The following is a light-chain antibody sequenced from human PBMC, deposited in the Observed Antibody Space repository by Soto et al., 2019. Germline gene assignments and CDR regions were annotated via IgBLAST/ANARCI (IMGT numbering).Light chain of an antibody. CDR1: QSVSSN. CDR2: GAS. J-gene: IGKJ5*01. CDR3: QQRSNWPPIT. V-gene: IGKV3D-20*02. Sequence: ILLTQSPATLSLSPGKRATLSCRASQSVSSNLAWYQQKPGQAPRLLIYGASSRATGIPDRFSGGGSGTDFTLTIGRLEPEDFAVYYCQQRSNWPPITFGQGTRLEIK.